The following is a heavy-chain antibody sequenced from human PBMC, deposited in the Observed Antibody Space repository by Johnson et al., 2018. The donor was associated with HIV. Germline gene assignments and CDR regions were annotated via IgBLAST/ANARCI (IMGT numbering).Heavy chain of an antibody. CDR1: GFTFSTYG. Sequence: VQLVESGGGVVQPGGSLRLSCAAFGFTFSTYGIHWVRQAPGKGLEWVAFIRSDGTNKYYADFVKGRFSISRDNSKNTLYLQMNSLRVEDTAVYYCARDRGGPVRDDAFDIWGQGTKVTVSS. CDR3: ARDRGGPVRDDAFDI. D-gene: IGHD3-10*01. V-gene: IGHV3-30*02. J-gene: IGHJ3*02. CDR2: IRSDGTNK.